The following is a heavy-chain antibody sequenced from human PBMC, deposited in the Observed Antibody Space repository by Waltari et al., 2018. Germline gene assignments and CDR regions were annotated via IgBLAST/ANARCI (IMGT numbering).Heavy chain of an antibody. Sequence: QVQLVESGGGVVQPGRSLRLSCAASGFTFSSYAMHWVRQAPGKGLEWVAGISYDGSNKDYADSVKGRFTISRDKSKNTLYLQMNSLRAEVTAVYYCARFDVWGQGTLVTVSS. CDR1: GFTFSSYA. CDR2: ISYDGSNK. V-gene: IGHV3-30-3*01. CDR3: ARFDV. J-gene: IGHJ5*02.